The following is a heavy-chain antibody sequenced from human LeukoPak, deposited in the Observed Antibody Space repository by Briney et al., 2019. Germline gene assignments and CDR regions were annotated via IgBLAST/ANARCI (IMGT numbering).Heavy chain of an antibody. CDR1: GFTFSSYS. V-gene: IGHV3-21*01. J-gene: IGHJ4*02. D-gene: IGHD3-22*01. CDR3: ARVRGRGVDSSGYHFGY. Sequence: GGSLRLSCAAPGFTFSSYSMNWVREAPGKGLEWVSSISCSRSYIYYADAVKGRFTISRDNAKNSLYLQMNSLRAEGTAVYYWARVRGRGVDSSGYHFGYWGQGTLVTVSS. CDR2: ISCSRSYI.